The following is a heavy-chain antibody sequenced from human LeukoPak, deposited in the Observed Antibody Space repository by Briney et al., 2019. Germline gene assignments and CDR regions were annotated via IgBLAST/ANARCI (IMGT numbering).Heavy chain of an antibody. CDR1: GYTFTTYN. CDR2: ISAYNGNT. CDR3: ASGFYGSGSYYTDY. J-gene: IGHJ4*02. D-gene: IGHD3-10*01. Sequence: ASVKASCKASGYTFTTYNFNWVRQAPGQGLEWMAWISAYNGNTNYAQKLQGRVTMTTDTSTSTAYMDLRSLRSDDTAVYYCASGFYGSGSYYTDYWGQGTLVTVSS. V-gene: IGHV1-18*01.